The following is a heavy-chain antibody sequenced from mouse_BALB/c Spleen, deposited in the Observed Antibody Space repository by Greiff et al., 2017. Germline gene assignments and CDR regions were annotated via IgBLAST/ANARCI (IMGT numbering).Heavy chain of an antibody. Sequence: EVQVVESGGGLVQPGGSRKLSCAASGFTFSSFGMHWVRQAPEKGLEWVAYISSGSSTIYYADTVKGRFTISRDNPKNTLFLQMTSLRSEDTAMYYCAREGETCDYGWFAYWGQGTLVTVSA. D-gene: IGHD2-4*01. CDR1: GFTFSSFG. J-gene: IGHJ3*01. CDR3: AREGETCDYGWFAY. V-gene: IGHV5-17*02. CDR2: ISSGSSTI.